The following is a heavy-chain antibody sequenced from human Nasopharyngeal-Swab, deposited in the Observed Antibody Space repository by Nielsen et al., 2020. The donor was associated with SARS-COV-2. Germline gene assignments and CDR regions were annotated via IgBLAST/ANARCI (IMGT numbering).Heavy chain of an antibody. Sequence: GGSLRLSCAASGFTFSSYAMSWVRQAPGKGLEWVSIISGSGDTKYYADSVKDRLTISRDNSKNTLYLQTNSLRVEDTAVYYCAKAPYLRGLDVWGQGTTVTVSS. CDR3: AKAPYLRGLDV. CDR2: ISGSGDTK. J-gene: IGHJ6*02. V-gene: IGHV3-23*01. CDR1: GFTFSSYA. D-gene: IGHD2-21*01.